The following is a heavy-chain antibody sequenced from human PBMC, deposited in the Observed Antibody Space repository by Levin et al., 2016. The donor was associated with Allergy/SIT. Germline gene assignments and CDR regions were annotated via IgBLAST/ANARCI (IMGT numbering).Heavy chain of an antibody. J-gene: IGHJ3*02. Sequence: ASVKVSCKASGYTFTGYYMHWVRQAPGQGLEWMGWINPNSGGTNYAQKFQGRVTMTRDTSISTAYMELSRLRSDDTAVYYCARVSSSYYDILTGYSDAFDIWGQGTMVTVSS. V-gene: IGHV1-2*02. CDR3: ARVSSSYYDILTGYSDAFDI. CDR2: INPNSGGT. D-gene: IGHD3-9*01. CDR1: GYTFTGYY.